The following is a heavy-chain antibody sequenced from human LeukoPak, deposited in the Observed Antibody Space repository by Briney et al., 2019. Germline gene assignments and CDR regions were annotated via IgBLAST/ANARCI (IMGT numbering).Heavy chain of an antibody. CDR1: GFTFSSYA. Sequence: GGSLRLSCAASGFTFSSYAMSWVRQAPGKGLEWVSAISGSGDSTYYADSVKGRFTISRDNSKNTLYLQMNSLRAEDTAVYYCARIGYSSPIGYYYYYMDVWGKGTTVTVSS. CDR2: ISGSGDST. J-gene: IGHJ6*03. D-gene: IGHD6-13*01. V-gene: IGHV3-23*01. CDR3: ARIGYSSPIGYYYYYMDV.